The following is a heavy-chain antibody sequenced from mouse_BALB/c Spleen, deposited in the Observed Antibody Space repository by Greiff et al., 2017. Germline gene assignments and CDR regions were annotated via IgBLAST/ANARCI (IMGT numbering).Heavy chain of an antibody. D-gene: IGHD4-1*01. CDR3: ARGLGRFAY. V-gene: IGHV4-1*02. CDR1: GFDFSRYW. CDR2: INPDSSTI. J-gene: IGHJ3*01. Sequence: DVMLVESGGGLVQPGGSLKLSCAASGFDFSRYWMSWVRQAPGKGLEWIGEINPDSSTINYTPSLKDKFIISRDNANNTLYLQMSKVRSEDTALYYCARGLGRFAYWGQGTLVTVSA.